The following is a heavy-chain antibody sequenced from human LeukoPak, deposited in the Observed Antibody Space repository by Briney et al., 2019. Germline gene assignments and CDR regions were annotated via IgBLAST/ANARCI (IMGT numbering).Heavy chain of an antibody. J-gene: IGHJ3*02. V-gene: IGHV4-59*01. CDR2: IYYSGST. CDR3: ARVDNYGTAFDI. D-gene: IGHD4-17*01. CDR1: GGSINTYY. Sequence: SETLSLTCTVSGGSINTYYWSWIRQPPGKGLEWIGHIYYSGSTNYNPSLKSRVTISVDTSKNQFSLKLSSVTAADTAVYYCARVDNYGTAFDIWGQGTMVTVSS.